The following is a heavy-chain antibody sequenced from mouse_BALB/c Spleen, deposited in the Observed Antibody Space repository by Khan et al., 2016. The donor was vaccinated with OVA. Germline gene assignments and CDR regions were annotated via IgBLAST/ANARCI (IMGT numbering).Heavy chain of an antibody. CDR3: ARDRIDY. CDR1: GYTFTSYW. V-gene: IGHV1-7*01. Sequence: QVRLQQSGAELAKPGASVKMSCTASGYTFTSYWMHWINQRPGQGLEWIGYINPTSGYTDYNQKFKDKATLTADKSSSTAYMQLSSLTSDDSAVYYCARDRIDYWGQGTALTVSS. J-gene: IGHJ2*01. CDR2: INPTSGYT.